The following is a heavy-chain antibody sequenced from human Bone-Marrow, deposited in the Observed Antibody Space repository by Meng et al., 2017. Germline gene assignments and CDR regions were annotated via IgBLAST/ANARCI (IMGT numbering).Heavy chain of an antibody. Sequence: QVQLQPWLPGLLKPSETLSLPCAVYGGSFSGYYWSWIRHPPGKGLEWIGEINHSGSTNYNPSLKSRVTISVDTSKNQFSLKLSSVTAADTAVYYCARGPLSAAGTMGYFQHWGQGTLVTVSS. V-gene: IGHV4-34*01. CDR2: INHSGST. D-gene: IGHD6-13*01. CDR1: GGSFSGYY. J-gene: IGHJ1*01. CDR3: ARGPLSAAGTMGYFQH.